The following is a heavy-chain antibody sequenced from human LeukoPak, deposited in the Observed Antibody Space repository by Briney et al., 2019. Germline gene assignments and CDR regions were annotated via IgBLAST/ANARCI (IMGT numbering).Heavy chain of an antibody. CDR1: GYTFTNYP. Sequence: ASVTVSCKASGYTFTNYPMIWVRQAPGQGLEWMGWISTNTGSPTYAQGFTGRFVFSLDTSVGTTYLQINSLKTEDTAVYYCARGGYSRGQGSPFDYWGQGTLVTVSS. V-gene: IGHV7-4-1*02. CDR2: ISTNTGSP. D-gene: IGHD3-22*01. J-gene: IGHJ4*02. CDR3: ARGGYSRGQGSPFDY.